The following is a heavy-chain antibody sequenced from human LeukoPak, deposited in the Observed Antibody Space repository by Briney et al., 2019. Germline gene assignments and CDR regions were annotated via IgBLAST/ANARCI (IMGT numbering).Heavy chain of an antibody. Sequence: PSETLSLTCAVYGRSFSGYYWSWIRQPPGKGLEWIGEINHSGSTNYNPSLKSRVTISVDTSKNQFSLKLSSVTAADTAVYYCARLARYWGQGTLVTVSS. CDR2: INHSGST. CDR1: GRSFSGYY. V-gene: IGHV4-34*01. J-gene: IGHJ4*02. CDR3: ARLARY.